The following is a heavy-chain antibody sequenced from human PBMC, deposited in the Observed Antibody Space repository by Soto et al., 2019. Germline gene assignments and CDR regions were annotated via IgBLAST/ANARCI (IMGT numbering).Heavy chain of an antibody. J-gene: IGHJ4*02. V-gene: IGHV4-61*01. CDR1: GGSVSSGSYY. CDR2: VYYSGST. Sequence: SETLSLTCTVSGGSVSSGSYYWSWIRQPPGKGLEWIGYVYYSGSTNYNPSLKSRVTISVDTSKNQFSLKLSSVTAADTAVYYCARVLGGSYGFDYWGQGTLVPSPQ. CDR3: ARVLGGSYGFDY. D-gene: IGHD5-18*01.